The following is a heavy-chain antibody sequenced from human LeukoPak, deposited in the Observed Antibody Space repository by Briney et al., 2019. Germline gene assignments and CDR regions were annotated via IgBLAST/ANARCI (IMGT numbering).Heavy chain of an antibody. CDR1: GFTVSSNY. Sequence: GGSLRLSCAASGFTVSSNYMSWVRQAPGKGLAWVSVIYSGGSTYYADSVKGRFTISRDNSKNTLYLQMNSLRAEDTAVYYSSGYYTDYWGQGTLVTVSS. CDR2: IYSGGST. D-gene: IGHD3-22*01. J-gene: IGHJ4*02. CDR3: SGYYTDY. V-gene: IGHV3-53*01.